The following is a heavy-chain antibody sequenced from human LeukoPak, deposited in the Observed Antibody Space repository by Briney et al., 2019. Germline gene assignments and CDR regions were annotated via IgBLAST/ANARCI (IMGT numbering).Heavy chain of an antibody. J-gene: IGHJ4*02. CDR1: GFTFSSYA. CDR2: ISYDGSNK. Sequence: GRSLRLSCAASGFTFSSYAMHWVRQAPGKGLEWVAVISYDGSNKYYADPVKGRFTISRDNSKNTLYLQMNSLRAEDTAVYYCARENIAVFDYWGQGTLVTVSS. CDR3: ARENIAVFDY. V-gene: IGHV3-30-3*01. D-gene: IGHD6-19*01.